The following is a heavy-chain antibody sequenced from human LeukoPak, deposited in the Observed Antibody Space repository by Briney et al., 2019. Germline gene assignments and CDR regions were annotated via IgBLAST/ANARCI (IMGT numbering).Heavy chain of an antibody. Sequence: SETLSLTCTVSGGSISSHYWSWIRQPPGKGLERIGYIYYSGSTNYNPSLKSRVTISVDTSKNQFSLKLSSVTAADTAVYYCARGGSSWYAADYWGQGTLVTVSS. D-gene: IGHD6-13*01. CDR2: IYYSGST. V-gene: IGHV4-59*11. CDR1: GGSISSHY. CDR3: ARGGSSWYAADY. J-gene: IGHJ4*02.